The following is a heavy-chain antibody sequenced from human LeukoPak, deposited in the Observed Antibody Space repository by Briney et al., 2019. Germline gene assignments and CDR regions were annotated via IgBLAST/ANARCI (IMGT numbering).Heavy chain of an antibody. CDR3: AKDSGVVVVPAATRTVDY. CDR2: ISGSGGST. V-gene: IGHV3-23*01. Sequence: GGSLRLXCAASGFTFSSYAMSWVRPAPGKGLEWVSAISGSGGSTYYADSVKGRFTISRDNSENTLYLQMNSLRAEDTAVYYCAKDSGVVVVPAATRTVDYWGQGTLVTVSS. CDR1: GFTFSSYA. J-gene: IGHJ4*02. D-gene: IGHD2-2*01.